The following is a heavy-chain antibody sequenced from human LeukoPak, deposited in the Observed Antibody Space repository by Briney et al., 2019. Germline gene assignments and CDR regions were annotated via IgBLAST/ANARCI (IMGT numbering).Heavy chain of an antibody. Sequence: PGGSLRLSCAASGFTFSSYSMNWVRQAPGKGLEWVSAISGSGGSTYYADSVKGRFTISRDNSKNTLYLQMNSLRAEDTAVYYCAGRWELLDYWGQGTLVTVSS. D-gene: IGHD1-26*01. CDR2: ISGSGGST. CDR1: GFTFSSYS. J-gene: IGHJ4*02. V-gene: IGHV3-23*01. CDR3: AGRWELLDY.